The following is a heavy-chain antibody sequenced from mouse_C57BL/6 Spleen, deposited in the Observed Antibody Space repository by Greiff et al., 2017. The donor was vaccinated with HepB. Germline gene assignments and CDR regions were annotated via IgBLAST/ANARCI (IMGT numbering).Heavy chain of an antibody. Sequence: QVQLQQSGPELVKPGASVKISCKASGYAFSSSWMNWVKQRPGKGLEWIGRIYPGDGDTNYNGKFKGKATLTADKSSSTAYMQLSSLTSEDSAVYFCARCGLGPYYFDYWGQGTTLTVSS. CDR1: GYAFSSSW. CDR2: IYPGDGDT. V-gene: IGHV1-82*01. D-gene: IGHD4-1*01. J-gene: IGHJ2*01. CDR3: ARCGLGPYYFDY.